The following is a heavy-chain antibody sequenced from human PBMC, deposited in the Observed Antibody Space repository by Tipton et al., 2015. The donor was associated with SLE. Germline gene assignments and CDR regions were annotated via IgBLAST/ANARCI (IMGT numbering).Heavy chain of an antibody. CDR1: GFTFSSYE. V-gene: IGHV3-48*03. Sequence: SLRLSCAASGFTFSSYEMNWVRQAPGEGLEWVSYISSSGSTIYYADSVKGRFTISRDNAKNSLYLQMNSLRAEDTAVYYCARRGDYYYGMDVWGQGTTVTASS. CDR3: ARRGDYYYGMDV. J-gene: IGHJ6*02. CDR2: ISSSGSTI.